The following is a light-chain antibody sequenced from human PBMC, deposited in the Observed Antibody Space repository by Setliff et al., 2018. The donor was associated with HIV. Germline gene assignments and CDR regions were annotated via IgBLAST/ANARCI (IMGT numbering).Light chain of an antibody. CDR2: KVH. V-gene: IGLV2-8*01. J-gene: IGLJ1*01. Sequence: QSALAQPPSASGSPGQSVTVSCAGTGSDVGNYNYVSWYQQHPGKAPKLILFKVHERPSGVPDRFSGSKSGNTASLTVSGLQTEDEADYYCAAWHDSLTRYVFGTGTKVTVL. CDR1: GSDVGNYNY. CDR3: AAWHDSLTRYV.